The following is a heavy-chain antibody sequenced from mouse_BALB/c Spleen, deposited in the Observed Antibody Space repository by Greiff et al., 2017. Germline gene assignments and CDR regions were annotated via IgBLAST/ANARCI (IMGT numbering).Heavy chain of an antibody. CDR1: GYNFTSYW. Sequence: QVQLQQPGAELVKPGTSVKLSCKASGYNFTSYWINWVKLRPGQGLEWIGDIYPGSGSTNYNEKFKSKATLTVDTSSSTAYMQLSSLASEDSALYYCARSGPRHFDDWGQGTTLTVSS. V-gene: IGHV1-55*01. J-gene: IGHJ2*01. CDR2: IYPGSGST. D-gene: IGHD3-2*02. CDR3: ARSGPRHFDD.